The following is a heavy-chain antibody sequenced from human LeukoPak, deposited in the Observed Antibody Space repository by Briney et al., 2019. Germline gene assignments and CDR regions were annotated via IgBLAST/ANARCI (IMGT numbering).Heavy chain of an antibody. V-gene: IGHV3-11*04. D-gene: IGHD2-21*02. J-gene: IGHJ4*02. CDR2: ISGSENYI. CDR1: GFTFSDYY. CDR3: ARDLGGDHDY. Sequence: GGSLRLSCEASGFTFSDYYMSWIRQAPGKGLEWLAYISGSENYIYYADSVKGRFTISRDNAKNSVYLQMDSLRVEDTARYYCARDLGGDHDYWGQGTLVTVSS.